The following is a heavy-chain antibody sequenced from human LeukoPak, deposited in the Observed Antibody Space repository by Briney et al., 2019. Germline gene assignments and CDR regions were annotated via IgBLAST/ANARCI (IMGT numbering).Heavy chain of an antibody. CDR2: ISNFGDII. CDR1: GFTFSNYE. J-gene: IGHJ6*03. Sequence: PGRSLRLSCAASGFTFSNYEMNWVRQAPGKGLEWISHISNFGDIIHYADSVEGRFTISRDNAKNSLYLQIDSLRAEDTAVYYCAKDATAVVGTVYMDVWGKGTTVIISS. CDR3: AKDATAVVGTVYMDV. V-gene: IGHV3-48*03. D-gene: IGHD6-13*01.